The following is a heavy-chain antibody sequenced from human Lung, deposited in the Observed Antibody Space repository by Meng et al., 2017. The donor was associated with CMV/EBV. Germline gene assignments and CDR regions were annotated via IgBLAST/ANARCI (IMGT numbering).Heavy chain of an antibody. CDR1: GGSISSSSYY. CDR2: IYYSGST. D-gene: IGHD3-3*01. J-gene: IGHJ3*02. CDR3: AGQRPVLDAFDI. V-gene: IGHV4-39*01. Sequence: SETLSLTCTVSGGSISSSSYYWGWIRQPPGKGLEWIGSIYYSGSTYYNPSLKSRVTISVNTSKNQFSLKLSSVTAADTAVYYWAGQRPVLDAFDIWGQGTMVXVSS.